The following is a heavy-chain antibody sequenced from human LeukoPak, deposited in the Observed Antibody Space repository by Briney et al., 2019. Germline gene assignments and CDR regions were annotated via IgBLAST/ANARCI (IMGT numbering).Heavy chain of an antibody. J-gene: IGHJ4*02. CDR2: ISAYNDNT. Sequence: ASVKVSCKASGYTFTSIGISWVRQAPGQGLEWMGWISAYNDNTNYAQKLQGRVTMTTDTSTSTAYMELRSLRSDDTAVYYCARWAATYGSGSPSGDYWGQGTLVTVSS. CDR1: GYTFTSIG. V-gene: IGHV1-18*01. D-gene: IGHD3-10*01. CDR3: ARWAATYGSGSPSGDY.